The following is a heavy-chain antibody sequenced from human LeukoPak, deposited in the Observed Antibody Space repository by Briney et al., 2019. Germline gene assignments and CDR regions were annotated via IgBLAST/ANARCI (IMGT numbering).Heavy chain of an antibody. V-gene: IGHV3-23*01. Sequence: GGSLRLSCAASGFTFSSYAMSWVRQAPGKGLEWVSAIGGSGGSTYYADSVKGRFTISRDNSKNTLYLQMNSLRAEDTAVYYCAKILGYYDSSGYFDYWGQGTLVTVSS. J-gene: IGHJ4*02. CDR2: IGGSGGST. CDR3: AKILGYYDSSGYFDY. D-gene: IGHD3-22*01. CDR1: GFTFSSYA.